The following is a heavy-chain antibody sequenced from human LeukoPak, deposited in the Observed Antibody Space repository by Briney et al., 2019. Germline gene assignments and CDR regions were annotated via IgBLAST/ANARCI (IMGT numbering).Heavy chain of an antibody. CDR3: ARDKDSSGTFDY. D-gene: IGHD6-19*01. CDR2: IYHSGST. V-gene: IGHV4-4*02. J-gene: IGHJ4*02. Sequence: PSETLSLTCAVSGGSISSSNWWSWVRQPPGKGLEWIGEIYHSGSTNYSPSLKSRVTISVDKSKNQVSLKLSSVTAADTAVYYCARDKDSSGTFDYWGQGTLVTVSS. CDR1: GGSISSSNW.